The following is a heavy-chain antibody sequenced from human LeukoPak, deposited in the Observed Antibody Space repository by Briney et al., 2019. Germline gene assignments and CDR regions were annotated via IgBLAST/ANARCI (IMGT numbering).Heavy chain of an antibody. V-gene: IGHV1-18*01. Sequence: ASVKVSCKASGYTFTSYGISWVRQAPGQGLEWMGWISAYNGNTNYAQKLQGRVTMTTDTSTSTAYTELRSLRSDDTAVYYCARRNYYDSSEYFDYWGQGTLVTVSS. J-gene: IGHJ4*02. CDR3: ARRNYYDSSEYFDY. CDR2: ISAYNGNT. CDR1: GYTFTSYG. D-gene: IGHD3-22*01.